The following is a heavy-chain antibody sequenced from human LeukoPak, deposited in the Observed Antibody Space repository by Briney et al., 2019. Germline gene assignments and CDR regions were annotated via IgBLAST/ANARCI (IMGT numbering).Heavy chain of an antibody. CDR1: GGSISSYY. CDR3: AREGSRDGYNYEDY. J-gene: IGHJ4*02. V-gene: IGHV4-59*12. CDR2: IYYSGST. Sequence: SETLSLTCTVSGGSISSYYWSWIRQPPGKGLEWIGYIYYSGSTNYNPSLKSRVTISVDTSKNQFSLKLSSVTAADTAVYYCAREGSRDGYNYEDYWGQGTLVTVSS. D-gene: IGHD5-24*01.